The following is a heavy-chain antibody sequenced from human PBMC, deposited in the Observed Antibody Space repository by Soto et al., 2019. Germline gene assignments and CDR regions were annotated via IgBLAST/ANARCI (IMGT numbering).Heavy chain of an antibody. V-gene: IGHV5-51*01. J-gene: IGHJ6*02. Sequence: PGESLKISCKGSGYSFTSYWIGWVRQMPGKGLEWMGIIYPGDSDTRYSPSFQGKVTIPADKSISTAYLQWSSLKASDTAMYYCATPRDGYKSPDYYYGMDVWGQGTTVTVSS. CDR2: IYPGDSDT. D-gene: IGHD5-12*01. CDR3: ATPRDGYKSPDYYYGMDV. CDR1: GYSFTSYW.